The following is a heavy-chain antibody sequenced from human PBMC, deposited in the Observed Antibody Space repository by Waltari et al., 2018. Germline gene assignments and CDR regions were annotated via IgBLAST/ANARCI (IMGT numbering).Heavy chain of an antibody. CDR2: SYYSGST. D-gene: IGHD6-13*01. J-gene: IGHJ4*02. V-gene: IGHV4-59*01. CDR1: GGSISGYY. Sequence: QVQLQESGPGLVKPSETLSLSCTVSGGSISGYYCSWIRQPPGKGLGWIGYSYYSGSTNYNPSLKSRVTISVDTSKNQFSLKLSSVTAADTAVYYCASSSSWPLFDYWGQGTLVTV. CDR3: ASSSSWPLFDY.